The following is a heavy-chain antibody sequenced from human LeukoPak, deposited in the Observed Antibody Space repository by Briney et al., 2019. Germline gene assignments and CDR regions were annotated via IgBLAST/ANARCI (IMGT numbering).Heavy chain of an antibody. V-gene: IGHV3-21*01. J-gene: IGHJ3*02. CDR3: ARDKGDDYGDYRNAFDI. D-gene: IGHD4-17*01. Sequence: PGGSLRLSCAASGFTFSSYSMNWVRQAPGKGLKWVSSISSSSSYIDYAASVKGRFTISRDKAKSSLYLQMNSLRAEDTAVYYCARDKGDDYGDYRNAFDIWGQGTMVTVSS. CDR2: ISSSSSYI. CDR1: GFTFSSYS.